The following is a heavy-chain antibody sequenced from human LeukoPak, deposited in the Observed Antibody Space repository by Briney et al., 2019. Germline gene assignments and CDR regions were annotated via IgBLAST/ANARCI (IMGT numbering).Heavy chain of an antibody. Sequence: SETLSLTCAVSGGSFSGYYLSWVRQPQGKGLEWIGEINHSGSTNYNPSLKSRVTISVDTSKNQFSLKLNSVSAEDTAVYYSARDDFWCGYPDVWGQGTMVTVSS. V-gene: IGHV4-34*01. D-gene: IGHD3-3*01. J-gene: IGHJ6*01. CDR1: GGSFSGYY. CDR2: INHSGST. CDR3: ARDDFWCGYPDV.